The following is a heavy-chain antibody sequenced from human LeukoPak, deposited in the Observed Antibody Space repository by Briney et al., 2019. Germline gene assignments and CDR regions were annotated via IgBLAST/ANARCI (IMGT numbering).Heavy chain of an antibody. CDR2: INPNSGGT. J-gene: IGHJ5*02. D-gene: IGHD2-15*01. CDR1: GYTFTGYY. V-gene: IGHV1-2*02. Sequence: ASVTVSCKASGYTFTGYYMHWVRQAPGQGLEWMGWINPNSGGTNYAQKFQGRVTMTRDTSISTAYMELSRLRSDDTAVYYCARGSFVVVVAAKAAGRFDPWGQGTLVTVSS. CDR3: ARGSFVVVVAAKAAGRFDP.